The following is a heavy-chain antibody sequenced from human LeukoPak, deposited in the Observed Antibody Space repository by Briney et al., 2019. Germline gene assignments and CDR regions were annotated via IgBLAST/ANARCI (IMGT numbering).Heavy chain of an antibody. J-gene: IGHJ3*02. D-gene: IGHD6-25*01. CDR3: ARGLSATNAFDI. Sequence: SETLSLTCTVSGGSISSYYCSWIRQPAGKGLEWIGRIYTSGSTNYNPSLKSRVTMSVDTSKNQFSLKLSSVTAADTAVYYCARGLSATNAFDIWGQGTMVTVSS. CDR1: GGSISSYY. CDR2: IYTSGST. V-gene: IGHV4-4*07.